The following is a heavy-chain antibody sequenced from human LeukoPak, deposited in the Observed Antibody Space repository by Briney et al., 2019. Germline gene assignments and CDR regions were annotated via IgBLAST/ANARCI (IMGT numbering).Heavy chain of an antibody. V-gene: IGHV3-30*04. J-gene: IGHJ4*02. CDR1: GFTFSSYA. CDR2: ISYDGSNK. CDR3: AKSYYDSSGYRGDLEY. D-gene: IGHD3-22*01. Sequence: PGGSLRLSCAASGFTFSSYAMHWVRQAPGKGLEWVAVISYDGSNKYYADSVKGRFTISRDNSKNTLYLQMNSLRAEDTAVYYSAKSYYDSSGYRGDLEYWGQGTLVTVSS.